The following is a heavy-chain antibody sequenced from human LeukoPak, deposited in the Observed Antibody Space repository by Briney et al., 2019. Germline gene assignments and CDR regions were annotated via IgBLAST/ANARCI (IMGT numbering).Heavy chain of an antibody. D-gene: IGHD3-22*01. CDR2: ISYDGSNK. J-gene: IGHJ4*02. CDR1: GFTFSSYG. V-gene: IGHV3-30*18. CDR3: AKEGGYYDSSGYVSEFSFDY. Sequence: PGGSLRLSCAASGFTFSSYGMHWVRQAPGKGLEWVAVISYDGSNKYYADSVKGRFTISRDNSKNKLYLQMNSLRAEDTAVYYCAKEGGYYDSSGYVSEFSFDYWGQGTLVTVSS.